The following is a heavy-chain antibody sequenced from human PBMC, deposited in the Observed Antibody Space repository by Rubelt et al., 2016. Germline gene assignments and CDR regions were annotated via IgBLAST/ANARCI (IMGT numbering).Heavy chain of an antibody. D-gene: IGHD3-16*01. CDR3: ARKGYGYGMDV. Sequence: QVQLVQSGAEVKKPGASVKVSCKASGYTFTSYAMHWVRQAPGQRLEWMGWINAGNGNTKYSQKFQGRVTSTSDTSASTAYMELSSLRSEDTAVYYCARKGYGYGMDVWGQGTTVTVSS. CDR2: INAGNGNT. V-gene: IGHV1-3*01. CDR1: GYTFTSYA. J-gene: IGHJ6*02.